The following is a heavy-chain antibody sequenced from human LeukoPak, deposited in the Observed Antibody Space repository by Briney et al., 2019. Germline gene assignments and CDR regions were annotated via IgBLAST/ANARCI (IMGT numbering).Heavy chain of an antibody. CDR3: ARGNWNYLFDL. D-gene: IGHD1-7*01. J-gene: IGHJ2*01. Sequence: GASVKVSCKASGYTFTSYAMHWVRQAPGQRLEWMGWINAGNGNTKYSQKLQGRVTMTTDTSTSTAYMELRSLRSDDTAVYYCARGNWNYLFDLWGRGTLVTVSS. CDR2: INAGNGNT. CDR1: GYTFTSYA. V-gene: IGHV1-3*01.